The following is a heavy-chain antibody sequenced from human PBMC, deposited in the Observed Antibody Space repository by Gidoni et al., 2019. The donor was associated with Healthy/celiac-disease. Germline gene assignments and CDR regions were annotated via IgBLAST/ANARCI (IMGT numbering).Heavy chain of an antibody. CDR3: ARDLMVRGVWDYYYYYGMDV. D-gene: IGHD3-10*01. J-gene: IGHJ6*02. CDR2: INPNSGGT. CDR1: GYTFTGYY. Sequence: QVQLVQSGAEGKKPGASVKVSCKASGYTFTGYYMHWVRQAPGQGLEWMGWINPNSGGTNYAQKFQGRVTMTRDTSISTAYMELSRLRSDDTAVYYCARDLMVRGVWDYYYYYGMDVWGQGTTVTVSS. V-gene: IGHV1-2*02.